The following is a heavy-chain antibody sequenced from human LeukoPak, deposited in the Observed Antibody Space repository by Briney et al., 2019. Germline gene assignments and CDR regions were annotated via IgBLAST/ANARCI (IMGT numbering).Heavy chain of an antibody. CDR1: GFTFSRSG. D-gene: IGHD4-17*01. CDR2: IDTDGSSA. V-gene: IGHV3-74*01. Sequence: GGSLRLSCAASGFTFSRSGMHWVRQAPGKGLVWVSRIDTDGSSATYADSVKGRFTISRDNAKNTVYLQMNSLRVEDTGVYYCASALTTVTPHFHYWGQGTLVTVSS. CDR3: ASALTTVTPHFHY. J-gene: IGHJ4*02.